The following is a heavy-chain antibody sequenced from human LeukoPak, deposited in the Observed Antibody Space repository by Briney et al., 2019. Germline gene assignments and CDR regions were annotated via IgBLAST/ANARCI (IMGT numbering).Heavy chain of an antibody. J-gene: IGHJ4*02. V-gene: IGHV1-2*02. Sequence: GASVKVSCKASGYTFTGYYFHWVRQAPGQGLEWMGWINPNTAGTNYAQKFLGGVTLTWDTSISTAYMELSRLRFDDTAVYYCARVGGATTFYFDYWGQGTLVTVSS. CDR2: INPNTAGT. CDR3: ARVGGATTFYFDY. CDR1: GYTFTGYY. D-gene: IGHD1-26*01.